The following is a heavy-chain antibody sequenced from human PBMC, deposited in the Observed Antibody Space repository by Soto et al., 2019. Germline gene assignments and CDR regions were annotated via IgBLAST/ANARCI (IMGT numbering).Heavy chain of an antibody. CDR1: GYTFTSYG. CDR2: ISAYNGNT. V-gene: IGHV1-18*04. CDR3: ARDKRTTVTTPADY. D-gene: IGHD4-17*01. J-gene: IGHJ4*02. Sequence: ASVKVSCKASGYTFTSYGISWVRQAPGQGLEWMGWISAYNGNTNYAQKLQGRVTMTTDTSTSTAYMELRSLRSDDTAVYYCARDKRTTVTTPADYWGQGTLVTVSS.